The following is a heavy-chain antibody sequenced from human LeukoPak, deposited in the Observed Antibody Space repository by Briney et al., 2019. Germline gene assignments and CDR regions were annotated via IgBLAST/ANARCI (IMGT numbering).Heavy chain of an antibody. V-gene: IGHV1-69*04. CDR2: IIPILGIA. D-gene: IGHD3-10*01. J-gene: IGHJ4*02. Sequence: SVKVSCKASGGTFSSYAISWVRQAPGQGLEWMGRIIPILGIANYAQKFQGRVTITADKSTSTAYIELSSLRSEDTAVYYCARDYLTPYGSGSYSPFDYWGQGTLVTVSS. CDR1: GGTFSSYA. CDR3: ARDYLTPYGSGSYSPFDY.